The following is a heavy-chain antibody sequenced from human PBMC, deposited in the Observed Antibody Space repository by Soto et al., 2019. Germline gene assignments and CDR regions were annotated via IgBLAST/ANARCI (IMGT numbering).Heavy chain of an antibody. CDR1: GFTVSSNY. Sequence: TGGSLRLSCAASGFTVSSNYMSWVRQAPGKGLEWVSVIYSGGSTYYADSVKGRFTISRDNSKNTLYLQMNSLRAEDTAVYYCARVIPMGPYYYYGMDVWGQGSTGTV. J-gene: IGHJ6*02. D-gene: IGHD3-10*01. CDR2: IYSGGST. CDR3: ARVIPMGPYYYYGMDV. V-gene: IGHV3-53*01.